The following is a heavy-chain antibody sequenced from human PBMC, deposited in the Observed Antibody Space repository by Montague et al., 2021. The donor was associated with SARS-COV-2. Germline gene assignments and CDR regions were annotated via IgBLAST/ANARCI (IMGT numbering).Heavy chain of an antibody. J-gene: IGHJ4*02. CDR3: ARTFYDILTDYSKKGFDY. CDR2: IDWDDDK. Sequence: PALVKPTQTLTLTCTFSGFSLTTSGMCVSWIRQPPGKALEWLARIDWDDDKYYSTSLKTRLTISKDTSKNQVVLTMTNMDPVDTATYYCARTFYDILTDYSKKGFDYWGQGTLVTASS. V-gene: IGHV2-70*11. D-gene: IGHD3-9*01. CDR1: GFSLTTSGMC.